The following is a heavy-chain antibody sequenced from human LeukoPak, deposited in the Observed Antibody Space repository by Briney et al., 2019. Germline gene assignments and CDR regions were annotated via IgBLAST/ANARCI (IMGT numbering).Heavy chain of an antibody. V-gene: IGHV4-39*01. CDR3: ALSFIVVAFDAFDI. CDR2: IYYSGST. D-gene: IGHD3-22*01. Sequence: PSETLSLTCTVSGGSARSSSYFWAWIRQSPGKGLEWIATIYYSGSTYYNPSLKSRVTISVDTSKNQFSLKLSSVTAADTAVYYCALSFIVVAFDAFDIWGQGTMVTVSS. CDR1: GGSARSSSYF. J-gene: IGHJ3*02.